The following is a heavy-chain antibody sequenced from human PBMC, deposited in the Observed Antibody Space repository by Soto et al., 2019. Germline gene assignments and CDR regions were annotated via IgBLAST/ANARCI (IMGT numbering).Heavy chain of an antibody. J-gene: IGHJ6*02. CDR3: ARARRKAGYYGMDV. V-gene: IGHV3-33*01. Sequence: QVQLVESGGGVVQPGRSLRLSCAASGFTFSSYGMHWVRQAPGKGLEWVAVIWYDGSNKYYADSVKGRFTISRDNSKNTLDLQMNSLRAEDTAVYYCARARRKAGYYGMDVWGQGTTVTVSS. CDR2: IWYDGSNK. CDR1: GFTFSSYG.